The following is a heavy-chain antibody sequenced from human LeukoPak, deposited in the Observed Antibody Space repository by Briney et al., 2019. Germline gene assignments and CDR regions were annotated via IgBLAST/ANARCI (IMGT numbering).Heavy chain of an antibody. CDR2: IKEDGSEK. J-gene: IGHJ3*01. CDR1: GFTTHPLSTYW. D-gene: IGHD1-26*01. CDR3: AKDMYLVGVGATPLGD. Sequence: PGVSLRLACTSSGFTTHPLSTYWMTWVRQAPGKGLEWVSSIKEDGSEKHYVDSVKGRFTISRDTDKNSLYLQMNSLRPEDSAMYYCAKDMYLVGVGATPLGDWGQGTRVIVSS. V-gene: IGHV3-7*03.